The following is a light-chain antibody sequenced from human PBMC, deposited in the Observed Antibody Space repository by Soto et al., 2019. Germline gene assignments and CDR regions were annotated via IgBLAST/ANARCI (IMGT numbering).Light chain of an antibody. CDR2: GYT. J-gene: IGLJ3*02. Sequence: QAVVPQSPSVSGVPGQRGTISCTWSSSNIGTGYDVHGYQQLPGTAPKLLMYGYTNRPSGVPDRFSGYKSGTSASLAITGLEAEDEADYYCQSYDNSLSGWVFGGGTKPT. CDR1: SSNIGTGYD. CDR3: QSYDNSLSGWV. V-gene: IGLV1-40*01.